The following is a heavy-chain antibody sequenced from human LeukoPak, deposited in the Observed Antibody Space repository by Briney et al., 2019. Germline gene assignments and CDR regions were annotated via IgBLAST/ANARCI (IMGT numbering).Heavy chain of an antibody. V-gene: IGHV3-30*02. J-gene: IGHJ5*02. CDR3: ARANMVRGVGSFFDRNWFDP. CDR1: GFTFSDYF. CDR2: IRYDESNI. Sequence: GGSLRLSCAASGFTFSDYFMHWIRQAPDKGLDWMAFIRYDESNIYYADSVKGRFTISRDNSKNTLYLQMNSLRADDTAVYYCARANMVRGVGSFFDRNWFDPWGQGTLVTVSS. D-gene: IGHD3-10*01.